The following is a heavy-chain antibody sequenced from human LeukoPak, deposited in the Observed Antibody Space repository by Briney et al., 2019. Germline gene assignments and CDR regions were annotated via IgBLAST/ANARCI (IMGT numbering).Heavy chain of an antibody. V-gene: IGHV4-34*01. CDR1: GGSFSGYY. CDR2: INHSGST. J-gene: IGHJ3*02. D-gene: IGHD3-9*01. Sequence: SETLSLTCAVYGGSFSGYYWSWIRQPPGKGLEWIGEINHSGSTNYNPSLKSRVTISVDTSKNQFSLKLSSVTAADTAVYYCARPLMYYDILTGYSLHAFDIWGQGTMVTVSS. CDR3: ARPLMYYDILTGYSLHAFDI.